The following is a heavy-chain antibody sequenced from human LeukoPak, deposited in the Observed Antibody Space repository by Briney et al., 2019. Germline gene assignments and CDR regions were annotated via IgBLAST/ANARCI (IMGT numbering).Heavy chain of an antibody. V-gene: IGHV3-23*05. D-gene: IGHD2-21*01. Sequence: GGSLRLSCEASGFTFSAYAMTWVRQAPGQGLEWVSSIGSDNKPHYSESVKGRFTISRDNSKNTLWLQMNSLRAEDTAVYYCAKDGFLLWRGAFDIWGQGTMVTVSS. CDR2: IGSDNKP. CDR1: GFTFSAYA. CDR3: AKDGFLLWRGAFDI. J-gene: IGHJ3*02.